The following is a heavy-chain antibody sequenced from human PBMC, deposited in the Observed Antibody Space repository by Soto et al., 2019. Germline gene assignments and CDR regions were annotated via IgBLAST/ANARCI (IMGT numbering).Heavy chain of an antibody. J-gene: IGHJ4*02. CDR1: GGSISSGDYY. Sequence: KASETLSLTCTVSGGSISSGDYYWSWIRQPPGKGLEWIGYIYYSGSTYYNPSLKSRVTISVDTSKNQFSLKLSSVTAADTAVYYYARVNSSGSYPQRFKRYYFDYWGQGTLVTVSS. D-gene: IGHD1-26*01. CDR3: ARVNSSGSYPQRFKRYYFDY. V-gene: IGHV4-30-4*01. CDR2: IYYSGST.